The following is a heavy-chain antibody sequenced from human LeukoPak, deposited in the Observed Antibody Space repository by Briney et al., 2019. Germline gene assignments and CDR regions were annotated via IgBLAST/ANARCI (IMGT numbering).Heavy chain of an antibody. J-gene: IGHJ4*02. V-gene: IGHV5-51*01. CDR3: ARHVRAAPFDY. CDR2: IYPGDSET. CDR1: GYSFTSYW. Sequence: GESLQISCKGSGYSFTSYWIGWVRQMPGKGLEWAGIIYPGDSETRYSPSLQGQVTISADKSINTAYLHWSSLKASDTAMYYCARHVRAAPFDYWGQGTLVTVSS. D-gene: IGHD2-2*01.